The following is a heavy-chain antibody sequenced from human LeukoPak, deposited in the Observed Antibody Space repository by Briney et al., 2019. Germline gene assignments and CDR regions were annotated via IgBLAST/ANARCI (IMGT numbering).Heavy chain of an antibody. V-gene: IGHV4-34*01. D-gene: IGHD6-6*01. J-gene: IGHJ4*02. CDR2: INHSGST. CDR3: AGSIAARLDY. CDR1: GGSFSGYY. Sequence: SETRSLTCAVYGGSFSGYYWSWIRQPPGKGLEWIGEINHSGSTNYNPSLKSRVTISVDTSKNQFSLKLSSVTAADTAVYYCAGSIAARLDYWGQGTLVTVSS.